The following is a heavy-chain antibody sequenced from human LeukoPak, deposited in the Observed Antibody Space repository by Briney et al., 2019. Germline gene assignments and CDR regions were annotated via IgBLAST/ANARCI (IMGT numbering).Heavy chain of an antibody. CDR2: IYTSGST. Sequence: SETLSLTCTVSGGSISSYYWSWIRQPAGKGLEWIGRIYTSGSTNYNPSLKSRVTISVDTSKNQFSLKLSSVTAADTAVYYCARHLSSWGAFDIWGQGTMVTVSS. V-gene: IGHV4-4*07. CDR1: GGSISSYY. D-gene: IGHD3-16*01. CDR3: ARHLSSWGAFDI. J-gene: IGHJ3*02.